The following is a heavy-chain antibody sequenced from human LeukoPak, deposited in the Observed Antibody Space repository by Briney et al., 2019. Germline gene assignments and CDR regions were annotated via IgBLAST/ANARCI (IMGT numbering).Heavy chain of an antibody. D-gene: IGHD3-3*01. J-gene: IGHJ6*03. CDR3: AKDKGSHYDFWSGSYYYMDV. Sequence: PGGSLRRSCAASGFTFDDYAMHWVRQAPGKGLEWVSLISGDGISTYYADSVKGRFTISRDNSKDSLYVQMNSLRSEDTALYYCAKDKGSHYDFWSGSYYYMDVWGKGTTVTVSS. V-gene: IGHV3-43*02. CDR1: GFTFDDYA. CDR2: ISGDGIST.